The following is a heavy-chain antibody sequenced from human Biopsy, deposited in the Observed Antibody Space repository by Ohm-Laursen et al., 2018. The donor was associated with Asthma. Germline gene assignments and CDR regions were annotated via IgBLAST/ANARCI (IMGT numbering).Heavy chain of an antibody. D-gene: IGHD5-12*01. CDR3: ARGYSGSDRIVYYYSGLEV. CDR2: IIPIFGPT. V-gene: IGHV1-69*13. J-gene: IGHJ6*02. CDR1: GDSFSNS. Sequence: SVKVSCKASGDSFSNSINWVRQAPGQGLEWMGRIIPIFGPTNYAQMFEGRVTITADESTSTAYMELSSLSSEDTAVYYCARGYSGSDRIVYYYSGLEVWGQGTTVTVSS.